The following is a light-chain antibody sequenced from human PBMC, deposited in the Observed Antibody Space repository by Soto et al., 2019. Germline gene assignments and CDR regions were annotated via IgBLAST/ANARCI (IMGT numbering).Light chain of an antibody. J-gene: IGKJ1*01. CDR2: GAS. CDR1: QSVSSSY. CDR3: QQYSSWPPWT. Sequence: EIVLTQSAGAVSLSPGERATLSCRASQSVSSSYLAWYQQKPGQAPRLLIYGASSRATGIPDRFSGSGSGTEFTLTISSLESEDSAVYYCQQYSSWPPWTFGQGTKVDIK. V-gene: IGKV3-20*01.